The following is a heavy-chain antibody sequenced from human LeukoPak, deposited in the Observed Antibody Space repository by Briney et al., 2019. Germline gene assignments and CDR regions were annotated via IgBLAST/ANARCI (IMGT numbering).Heavy chain of an antibody. D-gene: IGHD2-2*01. CDR3: ARREGYCSSTSCYNWFDP. J-gene: IGHJ5*02. Sequence: PSETLSLTCTVSGGSISSYYWSWIRQPPGKGLEWIGYIYYSGSTNYNPSLKSRVTISVDTSKNQLSLKLSSVTAADAAVYYCARREGYCSSTSCYNWFDPWGQGTLVTVSS. V-gene: IGHV4-59*08. CDR2: IYYSGST. CDR1: GGSISSYY.